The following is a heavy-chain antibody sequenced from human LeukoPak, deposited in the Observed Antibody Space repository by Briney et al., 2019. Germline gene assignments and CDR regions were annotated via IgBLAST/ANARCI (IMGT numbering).Heavy chain of an antibody. CDR1: GFTFSSYE. V-gene: IGHV3-48*03. D-gene: IGHD3-10*01. Sequence: GGSLRLSCAASGFTFSSYEMNWVRQAPGKGLEWVSYISSSGSTIYYADSVKGRFTISRDNAKNSLYLQMNSLRAEDTAVYYCARLFKLITMVRGSVAFDIWGQGTMVTVSS. J-gene: IGHJ3*02. CDR2: ISSSGSTI. CDR3: ARLFKLITMVRGSVAFDI.